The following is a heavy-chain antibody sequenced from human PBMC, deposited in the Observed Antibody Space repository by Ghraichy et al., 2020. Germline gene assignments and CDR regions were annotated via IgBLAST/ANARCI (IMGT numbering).Heavy chain of an antibody. Sequence: GGSLRLSCAASGFTFSSYAMSWVRQAPGKGLEWVSAISGSGGSTYYADSVKGRFTISRDNSKNTLYLQMNSLRAEDTAVYYCAKDLETDYYDSSGSQFFDYWGQGTLVTVSS. CDR3: AKDLETDYYDSSGSQFFDY. CDR2: ISGSGGST. J-gene: IGHJ4*02. D-gene: IGHD3-22*01. V-gene: IGHV3-23*01. CDR1: GFTFSSYA.